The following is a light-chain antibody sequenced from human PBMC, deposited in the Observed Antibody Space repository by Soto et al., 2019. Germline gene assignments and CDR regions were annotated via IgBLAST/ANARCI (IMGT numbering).Light chain of an antibody. CDR2: KAS. CDR1: QSISSW. V-gene: IGKV1-5*03. J-gene: IGKJ1*01. Sequence: DIQLTQSPATLSVSVRDRVTLTCLASQSISSWLAWYQQKPGKAPKFLIYKASTLKSGVPSRFSGGGSGTEFTLTISSLQPDDFAAYYCQHDDIYSVAFGEGTKVAIK. CDR3: QHDDIYSVA.